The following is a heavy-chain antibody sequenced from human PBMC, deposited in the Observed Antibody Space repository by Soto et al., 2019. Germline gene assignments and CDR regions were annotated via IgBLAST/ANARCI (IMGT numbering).Heavy chain of an antibody. CDR3: ARLRYYGMDV. Sequence: PGGSLRLSCAGSGLTFGIYTLHWVRQAPGKGLEWISYISSGRRTISYADSVKGRFTISRDNAKNSLYLQMNSLRDEDTAVYYCARLRYYGMDVWGQGTTVTVSS. CDR2: ISSGRRTI. V-gene: IGHV3-48*02. CDR1: GLTFGIYT. D-gene: IGHD2-15*01. J-gene: IGHJ6*02.